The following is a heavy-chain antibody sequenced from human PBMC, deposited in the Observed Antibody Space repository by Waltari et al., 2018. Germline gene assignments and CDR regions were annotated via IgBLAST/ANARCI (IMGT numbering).Heavy chain of an antibody. CDR2: IQTSGST. V-gene: IGHV4-4*07. Sequence: QVQLQESGPGLVKPSETLFLTCTVSGDSISNYYWNWIRQPAERGLEWIGRIQTSGSTNYNPSLKSRVTMSIDTSKNQFSLKLTSVTAADTAVYYCARGGYSSGWPTFDYWGQGTLVTVFS. D-gene: IGHD6-19*01. J-gene: IGHJ4*02. CDR1: GDSISNYY. CDR3: ARGGYSSGWPTFDY.